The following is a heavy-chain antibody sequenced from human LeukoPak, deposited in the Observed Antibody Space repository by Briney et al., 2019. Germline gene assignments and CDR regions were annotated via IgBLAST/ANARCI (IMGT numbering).Heavy chain of an antibody. D-gene: IGHD4-23*01. CDR2: ISFIAST. CDR1: GGSLSGYY. CDR3: ASHPTVVTARDAFDI. V-gene: IGHV4-59*08. Sequence: PSETLSLTCTVSGGSLSGYYWSWIRQPPGKELEWIGYISFIASTNYNPYVKSRLTISLDTSKTQFSLKLTSVTAADTAVYYWASHPTVVTARDAFDIWGQGTMVTVSS. J-gene: IGHJ3*02.